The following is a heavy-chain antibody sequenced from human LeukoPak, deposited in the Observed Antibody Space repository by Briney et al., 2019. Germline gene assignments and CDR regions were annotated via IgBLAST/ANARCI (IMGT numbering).Heavy chain of an antibody. J-gene: IGHJ4*02. CDR1: GGSISSGGYF. D-gene: IGHD3-22*01. V-gene: IGHV4-30-2*01. CDR3: ARNYYDSSDYPGDYFDY. Sequence: SETLCLTCTVSGGSISSGGYFWSWIRQPPGKGLEWIAYIYHSGSTYYNTSLKSRVTISVDRSKNQFSLKLSSVTAADTAVYYCARNYYDSSDYPGDYFDYWGQGTLVTVSS. CDR2: IYHSGST.